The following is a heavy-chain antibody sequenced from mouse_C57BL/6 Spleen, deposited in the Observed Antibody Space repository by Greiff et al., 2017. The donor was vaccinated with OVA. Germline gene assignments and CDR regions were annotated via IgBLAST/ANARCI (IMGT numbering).Heavy chain of an antibody. V-gene: IGHV5-16*01. CDR2: INYDGSST. D-gene: IGHD6-1*01. J-gene: IGHJ2*01. CDR1: GFTFSDYY. CDR3: ARVRGSLYYFDY. Sequence: EVMLVESEGGLVQPGSSMKLSCTASGFTFSDYYMAWVRQVPEKGLEWVANINYDGSSTYYLDSLKSRFIISRDNAKNILYLQMSSLKSEDTATYYCARVRGSLYYFDYWGQGTTLTVSS.